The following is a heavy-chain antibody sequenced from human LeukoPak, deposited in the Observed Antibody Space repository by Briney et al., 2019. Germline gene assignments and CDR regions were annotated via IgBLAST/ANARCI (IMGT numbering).Heavy chain of an antibody. J-gene: IGHJ4*02. Sequence: PAETLSLTCTVSGGSISTYYWTWIRQPPGKGLEWIGYNYYTGSTNYNPSLKSRVTISVDTSKNQFSLRLSSVTAADTAVYYCARANWVHDCWGQGTLVTVSS. CDR2: NYYTGST. V-gene: IGHV4-59*01. CDR1: GGSISTYY. D-gene: IGHD1-1*01. CDR3: ARANWVHDC.